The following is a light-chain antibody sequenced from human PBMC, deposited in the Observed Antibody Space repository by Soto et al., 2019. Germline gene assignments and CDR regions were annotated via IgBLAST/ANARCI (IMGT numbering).Light chain of an antibody. CDR1: QNIVNY. J-gene: IGKJ4*01. V-gene: IGKV1-39*01. Sequence: DIQMTQSPSSLFASVGDRVTITCRASQNIVNYLNWYQRKPGKAPNLLIYGASSLQRGVPSRFSGSGSGTDFTLTISTLQPEDFATFYCQQTYSVPLTFGGGTKVEI. CDR2: GAS. CDR3: QQTYSVPLT.